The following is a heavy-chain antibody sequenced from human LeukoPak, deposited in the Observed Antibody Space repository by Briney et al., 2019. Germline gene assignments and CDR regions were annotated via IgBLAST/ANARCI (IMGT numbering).Heavy chain of an antibody. CDR2: ISWNSGSI. CDR1: GFTFDDYA. V-gene: IGHV3-9*01. J-gene: IGHJ4*02. D-gene: IGHD3-3*01. CDR3: AGGGGSGYFDYFDH. Sequence: SGRSLRLSCAASGFTFDDYAMHWVRQAPGKGLEWVSGISWNSGSIGYADSVKGRFTISRDNAKNSLYLQMNSLRAEDTAVYYCAGGGGSGYFDYFDHWGQGTLVTVSS.